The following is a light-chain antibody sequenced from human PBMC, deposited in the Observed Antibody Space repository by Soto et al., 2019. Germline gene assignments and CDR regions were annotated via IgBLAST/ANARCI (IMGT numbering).Light chain of an antibody. V-gene: IGKV3-11*01. J-gene: IGKJ1*01. CDR2: DAS. CDR3: QQRNNWPGT. CDR1: ESVSSY. Sequence: EIVLTQSPATLSLSPGERATLSCRASESVSSYLAWYQQKPGQAPRLLIYDASNRATGIPARFSGSGSGTDFTLTISSLEPEDSAVYYCQQRNNWPGTFGQGTKVDI.